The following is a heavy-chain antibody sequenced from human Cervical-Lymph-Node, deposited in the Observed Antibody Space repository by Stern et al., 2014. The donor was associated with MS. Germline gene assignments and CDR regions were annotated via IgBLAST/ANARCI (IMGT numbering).Heavy chain of an antibody. Sequence: EVHLVESGGRLVQPGRSLRLSCAASGFTFDDHAMHWVRQPPGKGLEWVSGINWNSESIGYADSVKCRFTISRDNAKNSLYLHMNSVRAEDTAFYYCAKDLTSYYDEPLFDSWGQGTLVTVSS. D-gene: IGHD3-16*01. CDR3: AKDLTSYYDEPLFDS. CDR1: GFTFDDHA. CDR2: INWNSESI. J-gene: IGHJ4*02. V-gene: IGHV3-9*01.